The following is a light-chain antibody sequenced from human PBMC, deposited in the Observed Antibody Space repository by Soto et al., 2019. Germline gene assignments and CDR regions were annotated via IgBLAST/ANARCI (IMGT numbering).Light chain of an antibody. CDR1: QGISDY. V-gene: IGKV1-27*01. Sequence: DIQMTQSPSSLSASVGDGVTITCRASQGISDYLAWYQQKPGKSPKLLIYAASTLQSGVPSRFSGSGSGTDFTLTISSLQPEDVATYYCQRYNSAPRTFGQGTRLEIK. J-gene: IGKJ5*01. CDR2: AAS. CDR3: QRYNSAPRT.